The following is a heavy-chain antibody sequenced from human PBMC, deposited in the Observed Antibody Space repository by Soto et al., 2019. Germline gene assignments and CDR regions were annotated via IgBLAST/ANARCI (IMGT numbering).Heavy chain of an antibody. V-gene: IGHV4-34*01. CDR2: INHSGNT. CDR3: ARGRKQLVLAYHDYYGMDV. J-gene: IGHJ6*02. CDR1: GGSFNGYY. D-gene: IGHD6-13*01. Sequence: PSETLSLTCAVYGGSFNGYYWSWIRQPPGKGLEWIGEINHSGNTNYNPSLKSRVTISVDMSKNQFSLKLSSVTAADTAVYYCARGRKQLVLAYHDYYGMDVWGQGPTVTVSS.